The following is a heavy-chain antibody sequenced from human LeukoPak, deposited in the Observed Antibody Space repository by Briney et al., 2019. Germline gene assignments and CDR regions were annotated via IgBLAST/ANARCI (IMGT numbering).Heavy chain of an antibody. CDR1: GFTFSTYS. V-gene: IGHV3-21*01. CDR2: ISRTGNFI. D-gene: IGHD3-22*01. J-gene: IGHJ4*02. Sequence: GGSLRLSCAASGFTFSTYSMNWVRQAPGKGLEWVSSISRTGNFIYYADSLKGRFTISRDNAKNSLYLQMSSLRAEDTAVYYCARDGGYYYDSLGYWGQGALVTVSS. CDR3: ARDGGYYYDSLGY.